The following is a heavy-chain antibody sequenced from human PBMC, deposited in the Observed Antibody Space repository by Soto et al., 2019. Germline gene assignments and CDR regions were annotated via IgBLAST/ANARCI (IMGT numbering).Heavy chain of an antibody. CDR1: GGTFSSYA. Sequence: ASVKVSCKASGGTFSSYAISWVRQAPGQGLEWMGGIIPIFGTANYAQKFQGRVTITADESTSTAYMELSSLRSEDTAVYYCAKGQAGYSSGWSDYWGQGTLVTVSS. J-gene: IGHJ4*02. CDR3: AKGQAGYSSGWSDY. CDR2: IIPIFGTA. D-gene: IGHD6-19*01. V-gene: IGHV1-69*13.